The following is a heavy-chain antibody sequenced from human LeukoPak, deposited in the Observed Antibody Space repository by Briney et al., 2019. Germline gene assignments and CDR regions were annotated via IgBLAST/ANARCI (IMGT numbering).Heavy chain of an antibody. CDR3: ARTSSSWYYDY. Sequence: PSETLSLTCTVSGGSISSYYWSWIRQPPGKGLGWIGYIYYSGSTNYNPSLKSRVTISVDTSKNQFSLKLSSVTAADTAVYYCARTSSSWYYDYWGQGTLVTVSS. CDR2: IYYSGST. CDR1: GGSISSYY. J-gene: IGHJ4*02. D-gene: IGHD6-13*01. V-gene: IGHV4-59*01.